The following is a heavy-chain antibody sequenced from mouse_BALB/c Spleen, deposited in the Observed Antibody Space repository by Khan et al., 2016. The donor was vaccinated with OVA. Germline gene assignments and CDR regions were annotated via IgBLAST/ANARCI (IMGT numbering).Heavy chain of an antibody. CDR1: GFTFSTYG. D-gene: IGHD1-1*01. CDR3: ARLAYYYNSEGFAY. V-gene: IGHV5-6*01. Sequence: EVELVESGGDFVKPGGSLKLSCAASGFTFSTYGMSWVRQTPDMRLEWVATISSGGHYTYYPDTVKGRFTISRDNAKNSLYLQMSSLKSEDTAIYYCARLAYYYNSEGFAYWGQGTLVTGSA. CDR2: ISSGGHYT. J-gene: IGHJ3*01.